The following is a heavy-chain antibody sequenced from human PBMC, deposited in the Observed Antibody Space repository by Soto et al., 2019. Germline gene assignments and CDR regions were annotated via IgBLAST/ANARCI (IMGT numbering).Heavy chain of an antibody. CDR3: ARAHRYCSGGSCPTPTDY. CDR1: GGTFSSYA. CDR2: IIPIFGTA. Sequence: QVQLVQSGAEVKKPGSSVKVSCKASGGTFSSYAISWVRQAPGQGLEWMGGIIPIFGTANYAQKFQGRVTITADESTSTAYMELSSLRSEDPAVYYCARAHRYCSGGSCPTPTDYWGQGTLVTVSS. D-gene: IGHD2-15*01. J-gene: IGHJ4*02. V-gene: IGHV1-69*12.